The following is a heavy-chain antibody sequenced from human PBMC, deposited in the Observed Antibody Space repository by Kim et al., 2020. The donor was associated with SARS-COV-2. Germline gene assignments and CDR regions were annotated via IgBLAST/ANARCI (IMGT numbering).Heavy chain of an antibody. CDR1: GYTFDTFS. CDR3: AREGSGSYTWLDP. D-gene: IGHD3-10*01. CDR2: INGGNGNT. V-gene: IGHV1-3*01. Sequence: ASVKVSCKASGYTFDTFSLYWLRQAPGQRFEWMGWINGGNGNTRYSQNFQGRVTFTRDASATTAFMELTSLTFKDTAVYYCAREGSGSYTWLDPWGQGTL. J-gene: IGHJ5*02.